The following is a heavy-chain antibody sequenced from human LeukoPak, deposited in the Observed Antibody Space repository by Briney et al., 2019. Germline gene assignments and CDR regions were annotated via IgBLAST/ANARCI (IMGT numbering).Heavy chain of an antibody. J-gene: IGHJ4*02. CDR2: ITYRGSGSTI. V-gene: IGHV3-11*04. D-gene: IGHD6-25*01. Sequence: GGSLRLSCAASGFTFGDYAMRWVRQAPGKGLEWVSYITYRGSGSTIYYAGSVKGRFTVSRDDAKNSLYLQMNSLRVEDTAVYYCAREHSSSGWGYFDYWGQGTLVTVSS. CDR1: GFTFGDYA. CDR3: AREHSSSGWGYFDY.